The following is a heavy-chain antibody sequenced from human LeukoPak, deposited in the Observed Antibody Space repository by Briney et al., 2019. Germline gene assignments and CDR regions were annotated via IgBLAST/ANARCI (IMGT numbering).Heavy chain of an antibody. V-gene: IGHV4-59*11. CDR2: IFYSGGT. CDR1: GGSIRSHY. J-gene: IGHJ4*02. D-gene: IGHD6-13*01. CDR3: AREWYSSSSYGGGY. Sequence: SETLSLTCNVSGGSIRSHYWSWIRQPPGKGLEWIGYIFYSGGTNYNPSLKSRVTISVDTSKNQFSLKLSYVTAAHTAVYYCAREWYSSSSYGGGYWGQGTLVTVSS.